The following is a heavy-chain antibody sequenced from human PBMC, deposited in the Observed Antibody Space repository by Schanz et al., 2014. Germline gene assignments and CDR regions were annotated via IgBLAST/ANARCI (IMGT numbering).Heavy chain of an antibody. Sequence: QVQLVQSAPEVKKPGASVKVSCKASGYSFTTYGLTWVRQAPGQGLEWMGRIIPILDKTNYAQKFQGRVTMTADKSTSTVYMEVSGLRSEDTAVYYCAKVDRTRYYAMDVWGQGTTVTVS. CDR3: AKVDRTRYYAMDV. D-gene: IGHD3-9*01. V-gene: IGHV1-69*04. J-gene: IGHJ6*02. CDR2: IIPILDKT. CDR1: GYSFTTYG.